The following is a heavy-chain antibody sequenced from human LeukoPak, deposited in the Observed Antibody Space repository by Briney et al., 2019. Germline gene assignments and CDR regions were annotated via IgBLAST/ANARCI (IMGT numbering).Heavy chain of an antibody. CDR2: IYYSRST. D-gene: IGHD2-15*01. V-gene: IGHV4-39*01. CDR1: GGSIRGSSYY. CDR3: ARHRGCSGGSCYNWFDP. J-gene: IGHJ5*02. Sequence: PSETLSLTXTVSGGSIRGSSYYWGWIRQPPGKGLEWIGSIYYSRSTYYNPSLKSRVTISVDTSKNQFSLKLSSVTAADTAVYYCARHRGCSGGSCYNWFDPWGQGTLVTVSS.